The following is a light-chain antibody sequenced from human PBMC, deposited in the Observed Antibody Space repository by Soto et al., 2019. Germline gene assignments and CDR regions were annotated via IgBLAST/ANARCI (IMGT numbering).Light chain of an antibody. CDR2: GAS. CDR3: QQYFWT. J-gene: IGKJ1*01. Sequence: EIVLTQSPGTLSLSPGERATLSCRASQSVSSSYLAWYQQKPGQAPRLLIYGASSRATGIPDRFSGSGSGTDFTLTISRLEPEDFAVYYCQQYFWTFGQGTKVEIK. V-gene: IGKV3-20*01. CDR1: QSVSSSY.